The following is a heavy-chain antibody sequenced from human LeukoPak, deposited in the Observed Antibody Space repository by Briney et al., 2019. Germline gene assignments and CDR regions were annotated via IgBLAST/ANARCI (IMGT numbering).Heavy chain of an antibody. CDR2: IIPIFGTA. V-gene: IGHV1-69*05. CDR3: ARDPRRYSSSWDFDY. CDR1: GGTFSNYA. J-gene: IGHJ4*02. Sequence: SVKVSCKASGGTFSNYAISWVRQAPGQGLEWRGGIIPIFGTANYAQKFQGRVTMTTDTSTSTAYMELRSLRSDDTAVYYCARDPRRYSSSWDFDYRGQGTLVTVSS. D-gene: IGHD6-13*01.